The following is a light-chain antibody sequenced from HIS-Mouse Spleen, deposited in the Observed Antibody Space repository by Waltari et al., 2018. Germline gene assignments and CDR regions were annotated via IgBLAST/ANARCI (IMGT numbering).Light chain of an antibody. Sequence: QSALTQPRSVSGSPGQSVTISCTGTSSDVGGYNYVSWYQQHPGKAPKLMIYAVSKLPSGVPDRFSGSKSGNTASLTISGLQAEDEADYYCCSYAGSYTWVFGGGTKLTVL. J-gene: IGLJ3*02. CDR1: SSDVGGYNY. CDR2: AVS. V-gene: IGLV2-11*01. CDR3: CSYAGSYTWV.